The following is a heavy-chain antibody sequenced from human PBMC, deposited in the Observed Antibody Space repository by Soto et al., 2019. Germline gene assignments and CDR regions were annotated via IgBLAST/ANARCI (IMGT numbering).Heavy chain of an antibody. Sequence: QLQLQESGPGLVKPSDTLSLTCTVSGGSISSSSYYWGWIRQPPGKGLEWIGNIFDSGSTYYNPSRKIRFTISVDTSKNHSPLQLRSVTAAYTAVYSCARPQSSPWFDPWGQGTLVTVSS. D-gene: IGHD2-15*01. CDR1: GGSISSSSYY. V-gene: IGHV4-39*01. CDR2: IFDSGST. CDR3: ARPQSSPWFDP. J-gene: IGHJ5*02.